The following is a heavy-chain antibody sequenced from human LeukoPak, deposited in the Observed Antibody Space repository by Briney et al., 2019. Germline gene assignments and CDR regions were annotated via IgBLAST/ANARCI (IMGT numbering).Heavy chain of an antibody. V-gene: IGHV3-72*01. CDR3: VRWDSGSPGD. J-gene: IGHJ4*02. CDR1: GFTFSSYW. CDR2: SKNKLNGYTI. Sequence: GGSLRLSCAASGFTFSSYWMSWVRQAPGKGLEWVGRSKNKLNGYTIEYAASVKGRFTISRDDSKKSLYLQMDSLKTEDTAMYYCVRWDSGSPGDWGQGTLVTVSS. D-gene: IGHD1-26*01.